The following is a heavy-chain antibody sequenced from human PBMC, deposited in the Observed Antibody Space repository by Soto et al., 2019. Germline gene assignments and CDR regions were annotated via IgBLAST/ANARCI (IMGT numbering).Heavy chain of an antibody. V-gene: IGHV3-30-3*01. D-gene: IGHD3-22*01. Sequence: QVQLVESGGGVVQPGRSLRLSCAASGFTFSSYAMHWVRQAPGKGLEWVAVISYDGSNKYYADSVKGRFTISRDNSKNTLYLQMNSQRAEDTAVYYCARGRSAYYYDSSGYYYYFDYWGQGTLVTVSS. CDR1: GFTFSSYA. J-gene: IGHJ4*02. CDR3: ARGRSAYYYDSSGYYYYFDY. CDR2: ISYDGSNK.